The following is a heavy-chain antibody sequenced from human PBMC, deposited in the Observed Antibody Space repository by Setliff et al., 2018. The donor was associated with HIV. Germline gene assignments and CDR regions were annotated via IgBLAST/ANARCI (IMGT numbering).Heavy chain of an antibody. V-gene: IGHV3-74*01. J-gene: IGHJ4*02. CDR2: INSDGRTT. CDR1: GFIFSSYW. Sequence: PGGSLRLSCTASGFIFSSYWMHWVRQAPGKGLVWVSRINSDGRTTNYADSVKGRFTISRDNAKNTLYLQMNSLRAEDTAVYYCASPLYYYDSNGYPYWGQGTLVTVSS. CDR3: ASPLYYYDSNGYPY. D-gene: IGHD3-22*01.